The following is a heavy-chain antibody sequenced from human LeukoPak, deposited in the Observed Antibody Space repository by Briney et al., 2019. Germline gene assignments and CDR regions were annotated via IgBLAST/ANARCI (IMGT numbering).Heavy chain of an antibody. CDR3: AKGPRTAPDDAFDI. CDR2: ISATGGST. D-gene: IGHD2-21*02. CDR1: GFTFSNYA. V-gene: IGHV3-23*01. J-gene: IGHJ3*02. Sequence: GGSLRLSCAASGFTFSNYAMSWVRQAPGKGLESLSAISATGGSTYYVDSVKGRFTISRDNSKNTLYLQMNSLRAEDTAVYYCAKGPRTAPDDAFDIWGQGTMVTVSS.